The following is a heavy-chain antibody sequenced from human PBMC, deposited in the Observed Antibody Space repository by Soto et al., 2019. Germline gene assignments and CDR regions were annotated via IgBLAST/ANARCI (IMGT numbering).Heavy chain of an antibody. J-gene: IGHJ6*02. V-gene: IGHV3-66*01. CDR3: ARDRVTMVPYGMAV. D-gene: IGHD3-10*01. CDR2: IYSGGST. Sequence: GGPLNLSCAALEFPSVSTYMAWAGQAPGKGLEWVSVIYSGGSTYYADSVKGRFTISRDNSKDTLYLQMNSLRAEDTAVYYCARDRVTMVPYGMAVWGQGTTVTVSS. CDR1: EFPSVSTY.